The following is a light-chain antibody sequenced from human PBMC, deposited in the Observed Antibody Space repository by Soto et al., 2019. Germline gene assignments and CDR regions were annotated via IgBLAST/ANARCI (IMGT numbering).Light chain of an antibody. CDR2: DAS. CDR1: QNINNY. Sequence: DIQITQSQSSLSASVGDRVTITCQASQNINNYLNWYQQEPGRAPKLLIYDASNLEAGVPSRFRGSGSGTDFTFTISRLQPEDIATYYCQQYENLPTFGQGTRLAIK. J-gene: IGKJ5*01. V-gene: IGKV1-33*01. CDR3: QQYENLPT.